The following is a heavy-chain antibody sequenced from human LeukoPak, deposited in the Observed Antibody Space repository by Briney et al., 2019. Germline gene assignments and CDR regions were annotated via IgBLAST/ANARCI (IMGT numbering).Heavy chain of an antibody. J-gene: IGHJ4*02. V-gene: IGHV3-74*01. CDR1: GXAFSSYW. D-gene: IGHD2-15*01. CDR3: ARDYCSGGSCYYAY. Sequence: GSLRLSCSASGXAFSSYWMHWVRQAPGKGLVWVSRINSDGSTTSYADSVKGRFTISRDNAKNTLYLQMNSLRAEDTAVYYCARDYCSGGSCYYAYWDQGTLITVSS. CDR2: INSDGSTT.